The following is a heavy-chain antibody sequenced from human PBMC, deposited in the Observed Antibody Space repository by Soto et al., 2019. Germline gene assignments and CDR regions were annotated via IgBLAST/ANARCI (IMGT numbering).Heavy chain of an antibody. Sequence: QVQLQQWGAGLLKPSETLSLTCAVYGGSFSGYYWSWIRQPPRKGLEWIGEINHSGSTNYNPSLKGRVTISVDTSKNQFSLKLSSVTAADTAVYYCARVTGRYYYGMDVWGQGTTVTVSS. CDR1: GGSFSGYY. CDR3: ARVTGRYYYGMDV. J-gene: IGHJ6*02. CDR2: INHSGST. V-gene: IGHV4-34*01.